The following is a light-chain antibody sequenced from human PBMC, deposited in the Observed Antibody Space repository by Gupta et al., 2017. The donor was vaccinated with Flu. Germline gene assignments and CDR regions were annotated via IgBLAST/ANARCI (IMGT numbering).Light chain of an antibody. J-gene: IGLJ1*01. CDR2: EVS. V-gene: IGLV2-14*03. CDR3: SSYTSSSTYV. Sequence: SALTQPASVSGPPGPSITISCTGTSSDVGGYNYVSWYQQHPGKAPKLMIYEVSNRPSGVSIRFSGSKSGNTASLTISGLQAEDEADYYCSSYTSSSTYVFGTGTKVTVL. CDR1: SSDVGGYNY.